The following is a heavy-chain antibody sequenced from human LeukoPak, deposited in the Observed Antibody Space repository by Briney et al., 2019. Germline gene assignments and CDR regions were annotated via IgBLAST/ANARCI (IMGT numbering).Heavy chain of an antibody. CDR3: ASWDCSSTSCYSYYYYYYGMDV. V-gene: IGHV3-23*01. J-gene: IGHJ6*02. CDR1: GFTFSSYA. Sequence: PGRSLRLSCAASGFTFSSYAMHWVRQAPGKGLEWVSAISGSGGSTYYADSVKGRFTISRDNSKNTLYLQMNSLRAEDTAVYYCASWDCSSTSCYSYYYYYYGMDVWGQGTTVTVSS. CDR2: ISGSGGST. D-gene: IGHD2-2*02.